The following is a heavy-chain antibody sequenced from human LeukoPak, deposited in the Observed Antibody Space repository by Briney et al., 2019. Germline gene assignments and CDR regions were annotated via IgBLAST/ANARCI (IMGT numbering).Heavy chain of an antibody. J-gene: IGHJ5*02. CDR2: ISGSGGST. V-gene: IGHV3-23*01. CDR1: GFTFSSYA. CDR3: AKGRREGNCYDSTPGA. D-gene: IGHD3-22*01. Sequence: QPGGSLRLSCAASGFTFSSYAMSWVRQAPGKGLEWVSAISGSGGSTYYADSVKGRFTISRDNSKNTLYLQMNSLRAEDTAVYYRAKGRREGNCYDSTPGAWGQGTLVTASS.